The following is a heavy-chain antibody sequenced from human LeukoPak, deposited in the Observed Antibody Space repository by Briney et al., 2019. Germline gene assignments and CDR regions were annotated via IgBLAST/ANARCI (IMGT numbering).Heavy chain of an antibody. CDR3: ARVGSPDY. D-gene: IGHD3-10*01. Sequence: PSETLSLTCAVYGESFSGYYWGWIRQPPGKGLEWIGEINHSGSTNYNPSLKSRVTISVDTSKNQFSLKLSSVTAADTAVYYCARVGSPDYWGQGTLVTVSS. CDR2: INHSGST. V-gene: IGHV4-34*01. J-gene: IGHJ4*02. CDR1: GESFSGYY.